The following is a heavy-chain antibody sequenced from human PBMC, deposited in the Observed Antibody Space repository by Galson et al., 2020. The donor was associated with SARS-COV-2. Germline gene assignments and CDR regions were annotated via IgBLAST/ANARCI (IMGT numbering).Heavy chain of an antibody. CDR3: ARLDYYDSSGYYYGSLYAFDI. Sequence: SETLSLTCTVSGGSISSYYWSWIRQPPGKGLEWIGYIYYSGSTNYNPSLKSRVTISVDTSKNQFSLKLSSVTAADTAVYYCARLDYYDSSGYYYGSLYAFDIWGQGTMVTVSS. J-gene: IGHJ3*02. CDR1: GGSISSYY. CDR2: IYYSGST. V-gene: IGHV4-59*01. D-gene: IGHD3-22*01.